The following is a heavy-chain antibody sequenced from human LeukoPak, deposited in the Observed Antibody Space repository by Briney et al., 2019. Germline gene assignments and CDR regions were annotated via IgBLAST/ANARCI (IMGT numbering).Heavy chain of an antibody. J-gene: IGHJ6*03. Sequence: GGSLRLSCAASGFTFSSYGMHWVRQAPGKGLEWVAVIWYDGSNKYYADSVKGRFTISRDNSKNTLYLQMNSLRAEDTAVYYCARDGEEQLVSRHYYYYYMDVWGKGTTVTVSS. CDR2: IWYDGSNK. D-gene: IGHD6-6*01. CDR3: ARDGEEQLVSRHYYYYYMDV. CDR1: GFTFSSYG. V-gene: IGHV3-33*01.